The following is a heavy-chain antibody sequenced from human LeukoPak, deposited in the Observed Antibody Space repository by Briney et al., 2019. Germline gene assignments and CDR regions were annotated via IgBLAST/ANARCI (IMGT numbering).Heavy chain of an antibody. CDR3: ARDPHHYDSSRHVDY. J-gene: IGHJ4*02. V-gene: IGHV4-34*01. D-gene: IGHD3-22*01. CDR2: INHSGST. CDR1: GGSFSGYY. Sequence: SETLSLTCAVYGGSFSGYYWSWIRQPPGKGLEWIGEINHSGSTNYNPSLKSRVTISVDTSKNQFSLKLSSVTAADTAVYYCARDPHHYDSSRHVDYWGQGTLVTVSS.